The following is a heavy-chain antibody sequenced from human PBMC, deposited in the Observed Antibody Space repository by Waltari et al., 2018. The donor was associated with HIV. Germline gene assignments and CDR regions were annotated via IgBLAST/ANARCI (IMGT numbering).Heavy chain of an antibody. CDR2: IIPIFGTA. CDR1: GGTFSSYA. V-gene: IGHV1-69*01. D-gene: IGHD1-26*01. CDR3: ARASGSYPNWYFDL. J-gene: IGHJ2*01. Sequence: QVQLVQSGAAVKKPGSSVKVSCKASGGTFSSYALSWLRLAPGQGLEWMGGIIPIFGTANYAQKFQGRVTITADESTSTAYMELSSLRSEDTAVYYCARASGSYPNWYFDLWGRGTLVTVSS.